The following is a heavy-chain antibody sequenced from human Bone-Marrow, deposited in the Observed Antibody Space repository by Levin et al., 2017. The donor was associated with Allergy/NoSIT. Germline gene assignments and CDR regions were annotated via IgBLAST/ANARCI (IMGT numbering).Heavy chain of an antibody. Sequence: ASVKVSCKASGGTFSSYAISWVRQAPGQGLEWMGGIIPIFGTANYAQKFQGRVTITADKSTSTAYMELSSLRSEDTAVYYCARAPFYSSGNPYGMDVWGQGTTVTVSS. CDR1: GGTFSSYA. CDR3: ARAPFYSSGNPYGMDV. D-gene: IGHD6-19*01. CDR2: IIPIFGTA. V-gene: IGHV1-69*06. J-gene: IGHJ6*02.